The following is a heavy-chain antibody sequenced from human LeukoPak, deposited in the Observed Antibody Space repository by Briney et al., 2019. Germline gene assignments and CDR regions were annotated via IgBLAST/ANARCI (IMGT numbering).Heavy chain of an antibody. J-gene: IGHJ4*02. D-gene: IGHD6-19*01. CDR3: VKSPRSGWPG. Sequence: GGSLRLSCAASGFTFSSFAMHWVRQAPGKGPEYLSAIYSDGSRTYYADSVKGRFTISRDNSKNTLYFEMSSLRVEDTAVYYCVKSPRSGWPGRGQGTLLNGSS. CDR2: IYSDGSRT. CDR1: GFTFSSFA. V-gene: IGHV3-64D*06.